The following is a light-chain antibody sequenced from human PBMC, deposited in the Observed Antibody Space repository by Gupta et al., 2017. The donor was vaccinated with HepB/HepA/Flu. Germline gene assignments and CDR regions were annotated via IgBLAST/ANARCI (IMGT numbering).Light chain of an antibody. CDR2: DAY. Sequence: EIVLTQSPATLYLSTGERATLSCRASQSFNKDLAWYHQKPGEAPRLLIYDAYNWATGIQARCSSSGSCTDFTLTISSREPEDFAVDFCQQRDSWSFLTFGGGTKVKIK. CDR1: QSFNKD. CDR3: QQRDSWSFLT. J-gene: IGKJ4*01. V-gene: IGKV3-11*01.